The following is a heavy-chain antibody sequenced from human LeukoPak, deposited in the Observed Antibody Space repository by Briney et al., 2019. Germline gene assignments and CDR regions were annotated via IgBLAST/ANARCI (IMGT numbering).Heavy chain of an antibody. V-gene: IGHV3-53*01. CDR1: GFTFSSYT. CDR2: IYSGGST. Sequence: GSLRLSCAASGFTFSSYTMSWVRQAPGKGLEWVSVIYSGGSTYYADSVKGRFTISRDNSKNTLYLQMNSLRAEDTAVYYCASKLGYWGQGTLVTVSS. D-gene: IGHD1-7*01. CDR3: ASKLGY. J-gene: IGHJ4*02.